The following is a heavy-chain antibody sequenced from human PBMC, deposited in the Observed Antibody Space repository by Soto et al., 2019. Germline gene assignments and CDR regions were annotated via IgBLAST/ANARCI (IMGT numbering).Heavy chain of an antibody. Sequence: EAQLVESGGGLVQPGGSLRLSCAASGFTFSNYDMHWVRQAPGKGLEYVSGISNNGAHTDYAKYVKGRFTISRDNSENTLYLQIGSLRAEDMALYYCARRGYDSRLPNVYMDFWSKGTTVTVSS. D-gene: IGHD2-15*01. CDR2: ISNNGAHT. V-gene: IGHV3-64*01. J-gene: IGHJ6*03. CDR3: ARRGYDSRLPNVYMDF. CDR1: GFTFSNYD.